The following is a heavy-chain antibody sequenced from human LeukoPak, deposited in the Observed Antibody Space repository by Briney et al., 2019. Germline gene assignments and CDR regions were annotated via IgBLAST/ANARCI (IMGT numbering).Heavy chain of an antibody. CDR1: GFTFSSYG. CDR2: IRYDGSNK. V-gene: IGHV3-30*02. Sequence: PGGSLRLSCAASGFTFSSYGMHWVRQAPGKGLEWVAFIRYDGSNKYYADSVKGRFTISRDNSKNTLYLQMNSLRAEDTAVYYCATLPPRRWLQAPGSAFDIWGQGTMVTVSS. CDR3: ATLPPRRWLQAPGSAFDI. D-gene: IGHD5-24*01. J-gene: IGHJ3*02.